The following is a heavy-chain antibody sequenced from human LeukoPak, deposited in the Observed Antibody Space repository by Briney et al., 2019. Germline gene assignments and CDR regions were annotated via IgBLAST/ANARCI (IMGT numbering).Heavy chain of an antibody. CDR2: IYYSRST. Sequence: PSETLSLTCTVSGGSISSSSYYWGWIRQPPGKGLEWIGSIYYSRSTYYNPSLKSRVTISVDTSKNQFSLKLSSVTAADTAVYYCARRNYYDSSPDYWGQGTLVTVSS. CDR3: ARRNYYDSSPDY. D-gene: IGHD3-22*01. CDR1: GGSISSSSYY. V-gene: IGHV4-39*01. J-gene: IGHJ4*02.